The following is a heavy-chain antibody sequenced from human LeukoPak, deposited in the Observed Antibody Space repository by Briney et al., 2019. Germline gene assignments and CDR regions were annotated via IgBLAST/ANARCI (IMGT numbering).Heavy chain of an antibody. CDR2: INSDGSST. CDR1: GFTFSSYW. Sequence: GGSLRLSCAASGFTFSSYWMHWARQAPGKGLVWVSRINSDGSSTSYADSVKGRFTISRDNAKNTLYLQMNSLRDEDTAVYYCARAQWLDSFDYWGQGTLVTVSS. CDR3: ARAQWLDSFDY. V-gene: IGHV3-74*01. J-gene: IGHJ4*02. D-gene: IGHD6-19*01.